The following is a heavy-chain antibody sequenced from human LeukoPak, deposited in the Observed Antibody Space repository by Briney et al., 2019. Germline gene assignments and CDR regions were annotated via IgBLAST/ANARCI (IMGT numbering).Heavy chain of an antibody. CDR1: GYTFTGYY. Sequence: ASVKVSCKASGYTFTGYYMHRVRQAPGQGLEWMGWINPNSGGTNYAQKFQGWVTMTRDTSISTAYMELSRLRSDDTAVYYCARDGVFGVVTANYYYYYGMDVWGQGTTVTVSS. V-gene: IGHV1-2*04. CDR3: ARDGVFGVVTANYYYYYGMDV. CDR2: INPNSGGT. D-gene: IGHD3-3*01. J-gene: IGHJ6*02.